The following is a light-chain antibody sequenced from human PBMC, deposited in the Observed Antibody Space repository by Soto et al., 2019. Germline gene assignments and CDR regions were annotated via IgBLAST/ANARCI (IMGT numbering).Light chain of an antibody. V-gene: IGKV1-17*01. CDR1: QVIRND. CDR2: AAS. Sequence: DIQMTQSPSSLSSSVGDRVTITCRASQVIRNDLGWYQQKPGKATKRLIYAASSLQSGVPSMFSGSGSATESTLRISRLQPEDFETYYCLQHNSYPWTFGQATNVAIK. J-gene: IGKJ1*01. CDR3: LQHNSYPWT.